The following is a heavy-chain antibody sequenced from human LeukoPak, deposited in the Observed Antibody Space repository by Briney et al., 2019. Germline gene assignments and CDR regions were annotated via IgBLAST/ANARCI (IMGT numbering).Heavy chain of an antibody. V-gene: IGHV4-4*03. J-gene: IGHJ4*02. D-gene: IGHD1-26*01. CDR1: GGSISSSNW. CDR3: ASSGLTSGFDY. CDR2: IYHSGST. Sequence: PGTLSLTCAVSGGSISSSNWWSWVRQPPGKGLEWIGEIYHSGSTNYNPSLKSRVTISVDKSKNQFSLKLSSVTAAGTAVYYCASSGLTSGFDYWGQGTLVTVSS.